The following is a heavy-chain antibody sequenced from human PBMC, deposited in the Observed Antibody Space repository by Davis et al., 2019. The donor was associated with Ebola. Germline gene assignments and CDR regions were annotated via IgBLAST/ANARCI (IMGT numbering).Heavy chain of an antibody. CDR2: IIPILGIA. V-gene: IGHV1-69*02. CDR1: GGTFSSYT. D-gene: IGHD6-19*01. J-gene: IGHJ5*02. CDR3: ARQEKSRSGWWGLDP. Sequence: AASVKVSCKASGGTFSSYTISWVRQAPGQGLEWMGRIIPILGIANYAQTFKGRVTMTTDTSTDTAYMELRSLRSDDTAVFYCARQEKSRSGWWGLDPWGQGTLVTVSS.